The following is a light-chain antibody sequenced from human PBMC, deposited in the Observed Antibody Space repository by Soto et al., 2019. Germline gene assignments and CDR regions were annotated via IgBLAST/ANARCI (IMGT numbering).Light chain of an antibody. CDR1: SSDVGGYNY. J-gene: IGLJ1*01. Sequence: QSALTQPPSASGSPVQSVAISCTGTSSDVGGYNYVSWYQQHPGKAPKLMIYEVNKRPSGVPDRFSGSKSGNTAFLTVSGLQAEDEADYHCSSYAGSSNIFGTGTKVTV. V-gene: IGLV2-8*01. CDR3: SSYAGSSNI. CDR2: EVN.